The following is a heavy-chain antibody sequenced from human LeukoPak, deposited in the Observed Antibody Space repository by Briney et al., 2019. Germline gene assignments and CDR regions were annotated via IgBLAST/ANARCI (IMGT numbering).Heavy chain of an antibody. J-gene: IGHJ4*02. V-gene: IGHV3-21*04. Sequence: GGSLRLSCAASGFTFSSYAMSWVRQAPGKGLEWVSSISSSSSYIYYADSVKGRFTISRDNAKNSLYLQMNSLRAEDTAVYYCAKGGSTYSTSWYFDYWGQGSLVTVSS. CDR1: GFTFSSYA. CDR2: ISSSSSYI. CDR3: AKGGSTYSTSWYFDY. D-gene: IGHD6-13*01.